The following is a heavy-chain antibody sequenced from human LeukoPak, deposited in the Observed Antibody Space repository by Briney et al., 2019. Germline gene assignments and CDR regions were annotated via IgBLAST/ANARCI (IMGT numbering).Heavy chain of an antibody. D-gene: IGHD3-16*01. CDR1: GYTFTSYG. CDR3: ARGNLTYYDYVFTLDY. J-gene: IGHJ4*02. Sequence: ASVKACCKASGYTFTSYGISWVRQAPGQGLEWMGWISAYNGNTYYAQKLQGRVTMTTDTSTSTAYMELRSLRSDDTAVYYCARGNLTYYDYVFTLDYWGQGTLVTVSS. V-gene: IGHV1-18*01. CDR2: ISAYNGNT.